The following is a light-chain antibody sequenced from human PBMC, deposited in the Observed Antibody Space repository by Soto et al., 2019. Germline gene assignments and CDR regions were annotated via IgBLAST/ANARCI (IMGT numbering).Light chain of an antibody. CDR1: QSISGTF. J-gene: IGKJ4*01. Sequence: VLTQSPDTLSLPPGERATLSCRAGQSISGTFLNWYQQKPGQAPRLLIYGASTRATGIPDRFSGSGSGTDFTLTISSLEPEDFAVYYCQQRSNWPPGLTFGGGTKVDIK. V-gene: IGKV3-11*01. CDR3: QQRSNWPPGLT. CDR2: GAS.